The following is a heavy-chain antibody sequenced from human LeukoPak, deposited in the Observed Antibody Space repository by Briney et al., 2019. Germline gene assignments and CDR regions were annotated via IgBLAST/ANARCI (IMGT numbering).Heavy chain of an antibody. V-gene: IGHV1-2*02. CDR1: GYTFTGYY. J-gene: IGHJ4*02. D-gene: IGHD5-18*01. CDR2: INPNSGGT. CDR3: ARDRGYSYDITYYFDY. Sequence: GASVKVSCKASGYTFTGYYMHWVRQAPGQGLEWMGWINPNSGGTNYAQKFQGRVTMTRDTSISTAYMEVSRLRSDDTAVYYCARDRGYSYDITYYFDYWGQGTLVTVSS.